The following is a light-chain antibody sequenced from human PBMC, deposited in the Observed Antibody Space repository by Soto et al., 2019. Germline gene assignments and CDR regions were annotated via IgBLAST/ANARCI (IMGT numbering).Light chain of an antibody. Sequence: DIQMTQSPSSLSASVGDAVSLTCRASRSISNYLNWYQQKPGRAPKLLISGASSLQRGVPSRFSGSGSGTTFTLAITSLQPDDFSIYFCQQSYTAPYSCGPGPKVEIK. CDR2: GAS. CDR1: RSISNY. J-gene: IGKJ3*01. CDR3: QQSYTAPYS. V-gene: IGKV1-39*01.